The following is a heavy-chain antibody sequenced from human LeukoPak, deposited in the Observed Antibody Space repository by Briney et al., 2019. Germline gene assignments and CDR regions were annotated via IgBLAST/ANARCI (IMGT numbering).Heavy chain of an antibody. J-gene: IGHJ3*02. D-gene: IGHD5-12*01. V-gene: IGHV4-59*01. CDR3: ARESPYDGAFDI. CDR1: GGSISNDY. CDR2: IYYSGST. Sequence: SETLSLTCSASGGSISNDYWTWVRPPPGKVLEWIGYIYYSGSTNYNPSLKSRVTISLDTSKNQFSLQLSSVTAAATTVFYCARESPYDGAFDIWGQGTVVTVSS.